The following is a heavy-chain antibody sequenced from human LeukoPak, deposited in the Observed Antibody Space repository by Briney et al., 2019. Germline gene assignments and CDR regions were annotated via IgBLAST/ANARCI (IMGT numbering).Heavy chain of an antibody. CDR1: GGSISIYY. CDR3: ARDTYSSGWAFDY. J-gene: IGHJ4*02. Sequence: RPSETLSLTCTVSGGSISIYYWSWIRQPAGKGLEWIGRIYTSGSTNYNPSLKSRVTMSVDTSKNQFSLKLSSVTAADTAVYYCARDTYSSGWAFDYWGQGTLVTVSS. V-gene: IGHV4-4*07. D-gene: IGHD6-19*01. CDR2: IYTSGST.